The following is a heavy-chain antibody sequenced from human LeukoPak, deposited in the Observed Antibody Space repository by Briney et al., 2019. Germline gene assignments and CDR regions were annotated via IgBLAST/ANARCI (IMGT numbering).Heavy chain of an antibody. CDR1: GFTFSTYA. J-gene: IGHJ5*02. Sequence: GGSLRLSCAASGFTFSTYAMHWVRQAPGKGLEWISYISSSSSSIYYADSVKGRFTISRDNAKNSLYLQMNSLRAEDTAVYYCARDLGDCSGGSCYGNWFDPWGQGTLVTVSS. V-gene: IGHV3-48*04. CDR2: ISSSSSSI. CDR3: ARDLGDCSGGSCYGNWFDP. D-gene: IGHD2-15*01.